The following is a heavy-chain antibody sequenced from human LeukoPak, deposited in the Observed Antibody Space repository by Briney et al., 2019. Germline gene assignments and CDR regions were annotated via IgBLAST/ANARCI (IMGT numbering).Heavy chain of an antibody. CDR3: ARGIQLWFPLYYYYGMDV. CDR2: FSSLGIT. Sequence: PSETLSLTCTVSGGSISSTSYYWSWIRQPAGKGLEWIGSFSSLGITYYNPSLKSRVTISVDTSKNQFSLKLSSVTAADTAVYYCARGIQLWFPLYYYYGMDVWGQGTTVTVSS. CDR1: GGSISSTSYY. V-gene: IGHV4-39*07. D-gene: IGHD5-18*01. J-gene: IGHJ6*02.